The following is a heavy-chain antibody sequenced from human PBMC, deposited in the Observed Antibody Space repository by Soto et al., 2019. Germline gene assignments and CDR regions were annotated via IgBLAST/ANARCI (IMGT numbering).Heavy chain of an antibody. CDR2: VYYTGTT. V-gene: IGHV4-59*01. CDR1: GGSISSYF. CDR3: ARDLAAVPRAFDY. Sequence: SETLSLTCTVSGGSISSYFYIWVRQPPGKGLEWIGSVYYTGTTDYNPSLKSRVTISVDTSKTQFSLNLRSVTAADTAVYYCARDLAAVPRAFDYWGRGTLVTVSS. D-gene: IGHD6-13*01. J-gene: IGHJ4*02.